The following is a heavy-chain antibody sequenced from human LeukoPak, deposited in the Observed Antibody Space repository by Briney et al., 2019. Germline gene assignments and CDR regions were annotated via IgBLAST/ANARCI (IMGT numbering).Heavy chain of an antibody. CDR3: AKEQDLVGTTYYFGH. Sequence: PGGSLGLSCAASGFTFSNYGIHWVRQAPGKGLEWVAFIRNDGSDKYYADSVRGRFTTSRDNSKNTVYLQMNSLRAEDTAVYYCAKEQDLVGTTYYFGHWGQGTLVTVSS. J-gene: IGHJ4*02. CDR1: GFTFSNYG. V-gene: IGHV3-30*02. D-gene: IGHD1-26*01. CDR2: IRNDGSDK.